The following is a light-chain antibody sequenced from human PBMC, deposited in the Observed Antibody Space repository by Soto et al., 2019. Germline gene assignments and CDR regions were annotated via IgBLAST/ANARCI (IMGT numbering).Light chain of an antibody. CDR3: QQYDSSPYS. CDR1: QSVSRSY. V-gene: IGKV3-20*01. CDR2: GAS. J-gene: IGKJ2*01. Sequence: EIVLTQSPGTLSLSPGERATLSCRASQSVSRSYLAWYQQKPGQAPRLLIYGASTRATGIPDSFSGSGSGTDFTLTISRLEPEDCAVYYCQQYDSSPYSFGQGTKLEIK.